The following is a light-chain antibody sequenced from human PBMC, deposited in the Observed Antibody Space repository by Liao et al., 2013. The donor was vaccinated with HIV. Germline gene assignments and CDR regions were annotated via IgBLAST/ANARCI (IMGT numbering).Light chain of an antibody. Sequence: SYELTQPPSVSVAPGKTARITCGGNNIGGKSVNWYQQKPGQAPVLVISYDNDRPSGIPERLSGSNSGNTATLTISETQAMDEGDYFCQVWDASTAVFGSGTKVSVL. J-gene: IGLJ1*01. CDR3: QVWDASTAV. V-gene: IGLV3-21*01. CDR2: YDN. CDR1: NIGGKS.